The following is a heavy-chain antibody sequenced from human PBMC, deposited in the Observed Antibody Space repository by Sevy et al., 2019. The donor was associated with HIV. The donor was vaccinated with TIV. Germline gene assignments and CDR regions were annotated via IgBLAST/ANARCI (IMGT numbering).Heavy chain of an antibody. Sequence: GGSLRLSCSASAFTFNTYTRNWVRQAPGKGLEWVSSISSSSNYIYYADSLKGRFTISRDNARNSLYLQMSSLRAEDTAVYYCARPYGSGSWEAFDLWGQGTMVTVSS. CDR2: ISSSSNYI. CDR3: ARPYGSGSWEAFDL. D-gene: IGHD3-10*01. V-gene: IGHV3-21*01. J-gene: IGHJ3*01. CDR1: AFTFNTYT.